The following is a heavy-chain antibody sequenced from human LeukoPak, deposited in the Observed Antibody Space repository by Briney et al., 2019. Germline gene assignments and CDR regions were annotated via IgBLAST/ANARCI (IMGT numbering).Heavy chain of an antibody. D-gene: IGHD3-22*01. J-gene: IGHJ5*02. CDR3: ARDSSTYYYDSSGRNNWFDP. V-gene: IGHV3-11*04. CDR1: GFTFSDYY. Sequence: GGSLRLSCAASGFTFSDYYMSWIRQAPGKGLEWVSYISSSGSTIYYADSVKGRFTISRDNAKNSLYLQMNSLRAEDTAVYYCARDSSTYYYDSSGRNNWFDPWGQGTLVTVSS. CDR2: ISSSGSTI.